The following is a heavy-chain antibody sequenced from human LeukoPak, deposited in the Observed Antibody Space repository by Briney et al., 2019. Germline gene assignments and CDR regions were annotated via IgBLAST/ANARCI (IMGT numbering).Heavy chain of an antibody. CDR3: ARDAPMDV. J-gene: IGHJ6*03. Sequence: PSETLSLTCAVYGGSFSGYYWSWIRQPPGKGLEWIGYIYYSGSTNYNPSLKSRVTISVDTSKNQFSLKLSSVTAADTAVYYCARDAPMDVWGKGTTVTVSS. V-gene: IGHV4-59*01. CDR2: IYYSGST. CDR1: GGSFSGYY.